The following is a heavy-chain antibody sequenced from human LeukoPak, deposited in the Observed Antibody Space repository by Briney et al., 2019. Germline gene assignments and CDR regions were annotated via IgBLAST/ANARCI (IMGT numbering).Heavy chain of an antibody. CDR3: ARPPGEYCGGDYD. CDR1: GFTFSSYA. D-gene: IGHD2-21*02. J-gene: IGHJ4*02. V-gene: IGHV3-30-3*01. CDR2: ISYDGSNK. Sequence: GGALRLSCAASGFTFSSYAMHWVRQAPGKGLEWVAVISYDGSNKYYADSVKGPFTISRDNSKSTLYLQMNSLRAEDTAVYYCARPPGEYCGGDYDWGQGTLVTVSS.